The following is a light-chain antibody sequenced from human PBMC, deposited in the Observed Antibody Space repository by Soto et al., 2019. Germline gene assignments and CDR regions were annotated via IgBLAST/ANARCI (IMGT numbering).Light chain of an antibody. CDR3: SSYTSTTTFVI. CDR2: EVS. CDR1: SSDVGTYNR. Sequence: QSVLTQPPSVSGSPGQSVTISCNGTSSDVGTYNRVSWYQQPPGTAPRLMIYEVSNRPSGVPDRFSGSKSGNTASLTISGLQPEDEADYYCSSYTSTTTFVIFGGGTKLTVL. V-gene: IGLV2-18*02. J-gene: IGLJ2*01.